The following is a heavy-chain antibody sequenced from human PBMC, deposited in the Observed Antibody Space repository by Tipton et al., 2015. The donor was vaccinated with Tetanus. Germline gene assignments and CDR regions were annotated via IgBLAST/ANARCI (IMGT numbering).Heavy chain of an antibody. CDR1: GGSISGYF. V-gene: IGHV4-59*01. Sequence: LRLSCSVSGGSISGYFWTWIRQPPGKGLQCIGYVFYTGSTNYNSPFESRVTISVDTSKNQISLRLRSVTAADTAVYYCARYHCTGTTCQHLDHWGQGTLVTVSS. CDR3: ARYHCTGTTCQHLDH. CDR2: VFYTGST. D-gene: IGHD2-8*02. J-gene: IGHJ4*01.